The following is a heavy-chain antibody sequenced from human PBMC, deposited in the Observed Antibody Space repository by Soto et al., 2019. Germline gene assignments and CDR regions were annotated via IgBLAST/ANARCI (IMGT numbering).Heavy chain of an antibody. Sequence: GGPLRLSCAASGFTVSSNYMSWVRQAPGKGLEWVSVIYSGGSTYYADSVKGRFTISRDNSKNTLYLQMNSLRAEDTAVYYCARGSAMVRGADAFDIWGQGTMVTVSS. D-gene: IGHD3-10*01. J-gene: IGHJ3*02. V-gene: IGHV3-66*01. CDR2: IYSGGST. CDR1: GFTVSSNY. CDR3: ARGSAMVRGADAFDI.